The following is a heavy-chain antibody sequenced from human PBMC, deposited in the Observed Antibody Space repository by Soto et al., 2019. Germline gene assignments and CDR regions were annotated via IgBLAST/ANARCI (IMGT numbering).Heavy chain of an antibody. V-gene: IGHV3-23*01. D-gene: IGHD3-22*01. Sequence: EVQLLESGGGLVQPGGSLRLSCAASGFTSSSYAMSWVRQAPEKGLEWVSGISGSGGSTYYADSVKGRFTISRDNSKDTLYLQMNSLRVEDTAVYYCAKDRTITMIVVPHAFDIWGRGTMVTVSS. CDR1: GFTSSSYA. CDR2: ISGSGGST. J-gene: IGHJ3*02. CDR3: AKDRTITMIVVPHAFDI.